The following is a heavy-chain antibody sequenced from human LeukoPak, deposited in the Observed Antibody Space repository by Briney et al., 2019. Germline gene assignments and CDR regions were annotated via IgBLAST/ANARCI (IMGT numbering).Heavy chain of an antibody. CDR3: ERGGIQVSGIDEIDY. CDR1: GFTFRSYD. V-gene: IGHV3-13*01. CDR2: VGISGDT. D-gene: IGHD6-19*01. J-gene: IGHJ4*02. Sequence: GGSLRLSCAASGFTFRSYDMHWVRQVPGKGLEWVSAVGISGDTYYAGSVKGRFTISRENAKNSLYLQMNSLTAGDTAVYYCERGGIQVSGIDEIDYWGQGTLVTVSS.